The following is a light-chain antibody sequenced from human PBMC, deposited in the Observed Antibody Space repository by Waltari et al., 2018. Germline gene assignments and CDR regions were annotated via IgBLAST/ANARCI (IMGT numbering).Light chain of an antibody. Sequence: QSALTQPASVSGPTGQSITISCTGNGTDVGIYNIVPWYQQHPTKVPKLIIYEVSKRPSGFSNRFSGSNSGNTASLTISGLQAEDESDYYCSSYAGSGTSVVFGGGTKLTVL. J-gene: IGLJ2*01. CDR3: SSYAGSGTSVV. V-gene: IGLV2-23*02. CDR2: EVS. CDR1: GTDVGIYNI.